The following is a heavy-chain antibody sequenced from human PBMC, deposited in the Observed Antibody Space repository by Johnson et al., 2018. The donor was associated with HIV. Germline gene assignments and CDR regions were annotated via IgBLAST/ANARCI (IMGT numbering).Heavy chain of an antibody. CDR2: ISWNSGNI. J-gene: IGHJ3*02. Sequence: VQLVESGGGLVQPGRSLRLSCAASGFTFDDYAMHWVRQAPGKGLEWVSGISWNSGNIAYADSVRGRFTISRDNSENTLNLQMNSLRGEDTAVYYCATSSLGWGLDGFDIWGRGTMVTVSS. CDR3: ATSSLGWGLDGFDI. CDR1: GFTFDDYA. D-gene: IGHD3-16*01. V-gene: IGHV3-9*01.